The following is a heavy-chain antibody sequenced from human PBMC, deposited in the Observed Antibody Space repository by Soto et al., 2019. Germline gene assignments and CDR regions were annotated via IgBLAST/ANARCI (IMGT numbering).Heavy chain of an antibody. D-gene: IGHD4-4*01. CDR2: ISYDGSNK. Sequence: QVKLVESGGGVDQPGRSLRLSCAASGFTFSSYGMHWVRQAPGKGLEWVAVISYDGSNKYYADSVKGRFTISRDNSKNTLYLQMNSLRAEDTAVYYCAKVRGPATVTDYYYYGMDVRGQGTTVTVSS. CDR3: AKVRGPATVTDYYYYGMDV. CDR1: GFTFSSYG. V-gene: IGHV3-30*18. J-gene: IGHJ6*02.